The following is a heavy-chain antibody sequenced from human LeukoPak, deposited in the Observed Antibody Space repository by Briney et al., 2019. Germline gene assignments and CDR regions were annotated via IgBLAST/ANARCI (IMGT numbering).Heavy chain of an antibody. CDR1: GGSISSGSYY. CDR3: ARDRWEPSPLPFD. CDR2: IYTSGST. J-gene: IGHJ4*02. Sequence: PSETLSLTCTVSGGSISSGSYYWRWIRQPAGKGLEWIGRIYTSGSTTYNPSLKSRVTISVDTSKNQFSLKLSSVTAADTAVYYCARDRWEPSPLPFDWGQGTLVTVSS. V-gene: IGHV4-61*02. D-gene: IGHD4-23*01.